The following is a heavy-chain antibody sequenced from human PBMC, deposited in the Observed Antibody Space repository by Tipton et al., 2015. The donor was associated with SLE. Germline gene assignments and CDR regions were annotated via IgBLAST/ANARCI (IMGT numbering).Heavy chain of an antibody. CDR1: TFSFSTYV. D-gene: IGHD1-26*01. CDR3: ARGVGATEGDAFDI. Sequence: SLRLSCAASTFSFSTYVMNWVRQAPGKGLEWVSSISSSSSYIYYADSVKGRFTISRDNAKNSLYLQMNSLRAEDTAVYYCARGVGATEGDAFDIWGQGTMVTVSS. J-gene: IGHJ3*02. CDR2: ISSSSSYI. V-gene: IGHV3-21*01.